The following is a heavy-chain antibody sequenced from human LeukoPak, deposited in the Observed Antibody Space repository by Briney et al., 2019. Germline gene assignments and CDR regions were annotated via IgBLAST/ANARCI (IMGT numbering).Heavy chain of an antibody. V-gene: IGHV3-30*02. Sequence: WGSLRLSCAASGFTFSSYGMHWVRQAPGKGLEWVAFIRYDGSNKYYADSVKGRFTISRDNSKNTLYLQMNSLRAEDTAVYYCAKSGPPHYYYYYYYMDVWGKGTTVTVSS. CDR1: GFTFSSYG. CDR2: IRYDGSNK. J-gene: IGHJ6*03. CDR3: AKSGPPHYYYYYYYMDV. D-gene: IGHD2-8*02.